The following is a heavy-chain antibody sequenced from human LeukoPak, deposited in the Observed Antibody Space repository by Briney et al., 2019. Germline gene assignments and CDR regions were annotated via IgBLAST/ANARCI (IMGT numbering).Heavy chain of an antibody. CDR3: AGSSSWYRVLEDY. D-gene: IGHD6-13*01. J-gene: IGHJ4*02. V-gene: IGHV3-66*01. CDR2: IYSGGST. Sequence: GGSLRLSCAASGFTVSSNYMSWVRQAPGKGLEWVSVIYSGGSTYYADSVKGRFTISRDNSKNTLYLQMNSLRAEDTAVYYCAGSSSWYRVLEDYWGQGTLVTVSS. CDR1: GFTVSSNY.